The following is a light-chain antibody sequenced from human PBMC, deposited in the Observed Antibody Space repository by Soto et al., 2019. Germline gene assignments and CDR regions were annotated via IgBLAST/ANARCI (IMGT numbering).Light chain of an antibody. CDR2: DVS. V-gene: IGLV2-14*01. CDR3: SSYTSSSPLL. Sequence: QSALTQPASVSGSPGQSITISCTGTSSDAGGYNYVSWYQQHPGKAPKLMIYDVSNRPSGVSNRFSGSKSGNTASLTISGLQAEDEADYYCSSYTSSSPLLFGGGTQLTVL. CDR1: SSDAGGYNY. J-gene: IGLJ2*01.